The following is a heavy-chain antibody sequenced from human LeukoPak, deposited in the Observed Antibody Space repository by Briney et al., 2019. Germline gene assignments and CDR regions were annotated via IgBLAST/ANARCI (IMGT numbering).Heavy chain of an antibody. CDR2: INPNSGGT. CDR3: ARGPVAGPSTYYYYYMDV. V-gene: IGHV1-2*02. D-gene: IGHD6-19*01. Sequence: ASVKVSCKASGYTFTSYGISWVRQAPEQGLEWMGWINPNSGGTNYAQKFQGRVTMTRDTSISTAYMELSRLRSDDTAVYYCARGPVAGPSTYYYYYMDVWGKGTTVTVSS. J-gene: IGHJ6*03. CDR1: GYTFTSYG.